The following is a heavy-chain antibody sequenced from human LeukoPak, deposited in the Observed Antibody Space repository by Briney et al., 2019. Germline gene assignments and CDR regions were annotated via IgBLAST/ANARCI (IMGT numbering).Heavy chain of an antibody. J-gene: IGHJ3*02. CDR1: GGSISSYY. CDR3: ARAGWGGATELGAFDI. CDR2: MYNSGST. D-gene: IGHD1-26*01. V-gene: IGHV4-59*12. Sequence: SETLSLTCTVSGGSISSYYWSWIRQPPGKGLEWIGYMYNSGSTNYNASLKSRVTISLDTSKNQFSLKLSSVTAADTAVYYCARAGWGGATELGAFDIWGQGTMVTVSS.